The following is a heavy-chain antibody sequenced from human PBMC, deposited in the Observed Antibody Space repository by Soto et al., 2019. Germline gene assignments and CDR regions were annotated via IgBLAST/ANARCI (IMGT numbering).Heavy chain of an antibody. CDR2: INAGNGNT. Sequence: ASVKVSFKASGYTFTSYAMHWVRQAPGQRLEWMGWINAGNGNTKYSQKFQGRVTITRDTSASTAYMELSSLRSEDTAVYYCASYGSGSRTAPPYYGMDVWGQGTTVTVSS. J-gene: IGHJ6*02. CDR1: GYTFTSYA. D-gene: IGHD3-10*01. V-gene: IGHV1-3*01. CDR3: ASYGSGSRTAPPYYGMDV.